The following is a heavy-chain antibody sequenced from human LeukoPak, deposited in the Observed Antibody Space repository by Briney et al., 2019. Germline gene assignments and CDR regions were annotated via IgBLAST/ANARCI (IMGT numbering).Heavy chain of an antibody. CDR1: GGSFSGYY. J-gene: IGHJ6*02. V-gene: IGHV4-34*01. CDR2: INHSGST. D-gene: IGHD6-6*01. Sequence: PSETLSLTCAVYGGSFSGYYWSWIRQPPGKGLEWIGEINHSGSTNYNPSLKSRVTISVDTSKNQFSPKLSSVTAADTAVYYCARGVIAGLAARPYYYYYGMDVWGQGTTVTVSS. CDR3: ARGVIAGLAARPYYYYYGMDV.